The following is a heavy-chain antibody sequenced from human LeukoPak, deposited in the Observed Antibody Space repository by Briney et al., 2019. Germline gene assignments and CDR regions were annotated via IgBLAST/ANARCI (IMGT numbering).Heavy chain of an antibody. V-gene: IGHV3-7*01. Sequence: PGGSLRLSCAASGFTFSSYAVSWVRQAPGKGLEWVASINPDGSQKLYVDSVKGRFTISRDNTKGSLYLQMNSLGAEDTAMYYCAKLLGTATTYDSWGQGTRVTVSS. CDR1: GFTFSSYA. CDR2: INPDGSQK. D-gene: IGHD5-24*01. J-gene: IGHJ4*02. CDR3: AKLLGTATTYDS.